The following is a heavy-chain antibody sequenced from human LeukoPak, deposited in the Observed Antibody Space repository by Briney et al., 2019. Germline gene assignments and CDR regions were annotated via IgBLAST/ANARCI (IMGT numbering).Heavy chain of an antibody. D-gene: IGHD5-18*01. J-gene: IGHJ4*02. CDR2: IQNDGSNK. CDR3: ALGGLQLWLWGFDY. V-gene: IGHV3-30*02. CDR1: GFTVVTYG. Sequence: HPGGSLRLSCAASGFTVVTYGIHWLGQAPGKGLVGVVFIQNDGSNKYYADSVKGRFTVSRDNSKNTVYLQVSSLRAADTAVYYCALGGLQLWLWGFDYWGQGTLVTVSA.